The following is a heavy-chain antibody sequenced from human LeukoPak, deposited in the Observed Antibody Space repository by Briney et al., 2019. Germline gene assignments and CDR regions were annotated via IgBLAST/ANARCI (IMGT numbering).Heavy chain of an antibody. J-gene: IGHJ4*02. V-gene: IGHV4-38-2*01. CDR2: IYHSGST. CDR3: ARRLAGTEDY. Sequence: SKTLSLTCAVSGYSISSGYYWGWIRHPPGKGLEWIGNIYHSGSTYYNPSLKSRVTILVDTSKNQFSLKLSSVTAADTAVYYCARRLAGTEDYWGQGTLVTVSS. CDR1: GYSISSGYY. D-gene: IGHD6-13*01.